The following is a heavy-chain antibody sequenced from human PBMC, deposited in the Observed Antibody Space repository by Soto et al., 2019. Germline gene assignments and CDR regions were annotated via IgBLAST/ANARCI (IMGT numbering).Heavy chain of an antibody. Sequence: SETLSLTCTVSGGSISSYYWSWIRQPPGKGLEWIGYIYYSGSTNYNPSLKSRVTISVDTSKNQFSLKLSSVTAAATAVYYCARGLEQQLVRSLPGWFDPWGQGTLVTVSS. V-gene: IGHV4-59*01. D-gene: IGHD6-13*01. CDR3: ARGLEQQLVRSLPGWFDP. CDR1: GGSISSYY. J-gene: IGHJ5*02. CDR2: IYYSGST.